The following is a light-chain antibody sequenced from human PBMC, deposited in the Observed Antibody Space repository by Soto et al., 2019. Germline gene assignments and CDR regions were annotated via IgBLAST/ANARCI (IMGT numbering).Light chain of an antibody. CDR2: SNN. CDR3: NSYRSTDTVV. V-gene: IGLV1-40*01. J-gene: IGLJ2*01. Sequence: QSVLTQPPPVSGAPGQRVTISCTGSSSNIGAGYDVHWYQRLPGTAPKVLIYSNNNRPSGVPDRFSGSKSGTSASLAITGLQAEDEADYYCNSYRSTDTVVFGGGTKVTVL. CDR1: SSNIGAGYD.